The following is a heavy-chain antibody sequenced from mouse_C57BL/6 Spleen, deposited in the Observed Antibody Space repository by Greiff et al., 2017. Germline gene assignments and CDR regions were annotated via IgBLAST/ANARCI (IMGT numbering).Heavy chain of an antibody. V-gene: IGHV1-52*01. CDR2: IDPSDSET. J-gene: IGHJ2*01. CDR1: GYTFTSYW. Sequence: QVQLQQPGAELVRPGSSVKLSCKASGYTFTSYWMHWVKQRPIQGLEWIGNIDPSDSETHYNQKFKDKATLTVDKSSSTAYMQLSSLTSEDSAVYYCARLGTGTGYYFDYGGQGTTLTVAS. CDR3: ARLGTGTGYYFDY. D-gene: IGHD4-1*01.